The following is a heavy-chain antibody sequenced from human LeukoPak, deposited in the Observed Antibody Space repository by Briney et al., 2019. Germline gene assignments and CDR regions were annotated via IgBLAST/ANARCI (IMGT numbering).Heavy chain of an antibody. CDR3: ARGLQSWFDP. CDR1: GGSFSGYY. J-gene: IGHJ5*02. Sequence: SETLSLTCAVYGGSFSGYYWSWIRQPPGKGLEWIGEINHSGSTNYSPSLKSRVTISVDTSKNQFSLKLSSVTAADTAVYYCARGLQSWFDPWGQGTLVTVSS. V-gene: IGHV4-34*01. D-gene: IGHD4-11*01. CDR2: INHSGST.